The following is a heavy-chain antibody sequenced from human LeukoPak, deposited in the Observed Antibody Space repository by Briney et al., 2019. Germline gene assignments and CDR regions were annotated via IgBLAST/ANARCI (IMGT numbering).Heavy chain of an antibody. CDR1: GYTFTSYG. Sequence: ASVKVSCKASGYTFTSYGISWVRQSPVQGLEWMGWISAYNGNTNYAQKLQGRVTMTTDTSTSTAYMELRSLRSDDTAVYYCARVSPEGDSSSWYPGWFDPWGQGTLVTVSS. CDR2: ISAYNGNT. V-gene: IGHV1-18*01. D-gene: IGHD6-13*01. CDR3: ARVSPEGDSSSWYPGWFDP. J-gene: IGHJ5*02.